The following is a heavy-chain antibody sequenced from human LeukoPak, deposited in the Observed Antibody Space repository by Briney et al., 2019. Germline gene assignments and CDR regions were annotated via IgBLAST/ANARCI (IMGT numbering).Heavy chain of an antibody. CDR1: GGSFSGYY. J-gene: IGHJ4*02. CDR3: ARVSEYYDSSGYYFFDY. V-gene: IGHV4-34*01. D-gene: IGHD3-22*01. CDR2: INHSGST. Sequence: SETLSLTCAVYGGSFSGYYWSWIRQPPGKGLEWIGEINHSGSTNYNPSLKSRVTISVDTSKNQFSLKLSSVTAADTAVYYCARVSEYYDSSGYYFFDYWGQGTLVTVSS.